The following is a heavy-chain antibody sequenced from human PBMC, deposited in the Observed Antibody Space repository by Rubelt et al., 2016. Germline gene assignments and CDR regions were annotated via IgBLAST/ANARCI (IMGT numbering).Heavy chain of an antibody. CDR2: INHSGST. V-gene: IGHV4-34*01. D-gene: IGHD4-17*01. Sequence: QVQLQQWGAGLLKPSETLSLTCAVYGGSFSGYYWSWIRQPPGKGLEWIGEINHSGSTNYNPSLNSSVTICGGTSKNQCSLKSGCVPDAETAVDYCARVYGDSPTYFDYWGQGTLVTVSS. J-gene: IGHJ4*02. CDR3: ARVYGDSPTYFDY. CDR1: GGSFSGYY.